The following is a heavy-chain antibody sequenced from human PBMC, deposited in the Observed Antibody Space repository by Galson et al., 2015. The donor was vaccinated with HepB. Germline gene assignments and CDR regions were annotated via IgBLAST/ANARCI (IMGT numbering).Heavy chain of an antibody. D-gene: IGHD2-2*01. CDR2: TYYRSKWYN. V-gene: IGHV6-1*01. Sequence: CAISGDSVSSNSAAWNWIRQSPPRGLEWLGRTYYRSKWYNNYAVSVKSRVTINPDTSKNQFSLHLNSVTPEDTAVYYCARILRHQIDYWGQGALVTVSS. CDR1: GDSVSSNSAA. CDR3: ARILRHQIDY. J-gene: IGHJ4*02.